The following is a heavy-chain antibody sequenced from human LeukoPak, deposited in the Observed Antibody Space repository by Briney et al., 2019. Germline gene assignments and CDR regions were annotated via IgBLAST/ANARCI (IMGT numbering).Heavy chain of an antibody. D-gene: IGHD4-17*01. Sequence: SVKVSCKASGGTFSSYAISWVRQATGQGLEWMGGIIPIFGTANYAQKFQGRVTITADKSTSTAYMELSSLRSEDTAVYYCASPRGLGPYGDKVGLDYWGQGTLVTVSS. J-gene: IGHJ4*02. CDR3: ASPRGLGPYGDKVGLDY. CDR1: GGTFSSYA. V-gene: IGHV1-69*06. CDR2: IIPIFGTA.